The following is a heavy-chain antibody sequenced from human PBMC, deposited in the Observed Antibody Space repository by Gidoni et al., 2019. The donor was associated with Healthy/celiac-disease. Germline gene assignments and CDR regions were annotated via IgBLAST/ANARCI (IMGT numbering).Heavy chain of an antibody. J-gene: IGHJ5*02. CDR2: IHHSGST. CDR3: AREGYGDYLNWFDP. Sequence: LQRQTSCSRLVRASQTLSLPCAVPGRPFCSGGYSWIWIRQPPGKGLEWIGYIHHSGSTSYNPALKSRVTISVDRSKNQFSLKLSSVTAADTAVYYCAREGYGDYLNWFDPWGQGTLVTVSS. CDR1: GRPFCSGGYS. V-gene: IGHV4-30-2*01. D-gene: IGHD4-17*01.